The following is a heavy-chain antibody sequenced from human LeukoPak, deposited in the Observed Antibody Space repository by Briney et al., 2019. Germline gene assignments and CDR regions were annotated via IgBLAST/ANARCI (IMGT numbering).Heavy chain of an antibody. Sequence: ASVKVSCKASGYTFTSYGISWVRQAPGQGLEWMGWISAYNGNTNYAQKLQGRVTMTTDTSTSTAYMELRSLRSDDTAVYYCARDRSGTYYYGSGSYRNWFDPWGQGTLVTVSS. V-gene: IGHV1-18*01. CDR2: ISAYNGNT. CDR3: ARDRSGTYYYGSGSYRNWFDP. J-gene: IGHJ5*02. CDR1: GYTFTSYG. D-gene: IGHD3-10*01.